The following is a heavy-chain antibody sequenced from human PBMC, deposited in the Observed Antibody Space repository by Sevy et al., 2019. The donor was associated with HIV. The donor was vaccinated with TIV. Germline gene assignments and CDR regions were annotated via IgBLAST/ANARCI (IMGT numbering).Heavy chain of an antibody. Sequence: GGSLRLSCAASGISFSSYGMHWVRQAPGKGLEWVAVIWYDGSKKYYADFVKGRFTASRDNSRNTLYLQMNSLRAEDTAVYYCAKDLTMIVVADAFDIWGQGTMVTVSS. CDR3: AKDLTMIVVADAFDI. J-gene: IGHJ3*02. D-gene: IGHD3-22*01. CDR2: IWYDGSKK. V-gene: IGHV3-33*06. CDR1: GISFSSYG.